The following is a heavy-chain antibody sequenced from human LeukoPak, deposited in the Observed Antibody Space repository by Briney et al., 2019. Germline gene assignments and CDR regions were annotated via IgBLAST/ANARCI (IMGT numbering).Heavy chain of an antibody. J-gene: IGHJ4*02. V-gene: IGHV3-23*01. Sequence: PGGSLRLSCAASGFTFSSYAMSWVRQAPGKGLEWVSAISGSGGSTYYADSVKGRFTISRDNSKNTLYLQMNSLRAEDTAVYYCAKDGLRYSSSSQFEYWGQGTLVTVSS. CDR2: ISGSGGST. CDR1: GFTFSSYA. CDR3: AKDGLRYSSSSQFEY. D-gene: IGHD6-6*01.